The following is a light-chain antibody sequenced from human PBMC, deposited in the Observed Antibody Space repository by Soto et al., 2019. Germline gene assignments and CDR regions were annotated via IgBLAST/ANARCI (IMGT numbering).Light chain of an antibody. Sequence: EIVLTQSPGTLSLSPGERATLSCRASQSISNDYLARYHQKVGQAPRLLLYGTSSRATGIPDRFSGSGSGTVFTLAISRLEPEDFAVYYCQHYGNSPPFTFGPGTKVDVK. CDR2: GTS. CDR1: QSISNDY. CDR3: QHYGNSPPFT. J-gene: IGKJ3*01. V-gene: IGKV3-20*01.